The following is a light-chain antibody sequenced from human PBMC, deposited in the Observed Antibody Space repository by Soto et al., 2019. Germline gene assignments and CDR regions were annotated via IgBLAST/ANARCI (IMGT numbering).Light chain of an antibody. CDR2: EVS. V-gene: IGLV2-14*01. J-gene: IGLJ3*02. CDR1: TSDVGGYNY. Sequence: QSALTQPPSASGSPGQSVTISCTGTTSDVGGYNYVSWYQHHPGKAPKLLIFEVSNRPSGVSIRFSGSKSGNTASLTISGLQAVDEADYYCTSYTSSSTLEGVFGGGTQLTVL. CDR3: TSYTSSSTLEGV.